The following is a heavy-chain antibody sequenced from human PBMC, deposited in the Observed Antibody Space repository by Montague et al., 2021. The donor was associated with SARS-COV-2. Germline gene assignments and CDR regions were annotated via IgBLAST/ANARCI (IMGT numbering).Heavy chain of an antibody. CDR2: IYWDDDK. D-gene: IGHD3-22*01. Sequence: PALVKPTQTLTLTCTFSGFSLSTSGVGVGWIRQPPGKALEWLALIYWDDDKRYSPSLKSRLTITKDTSKNQVVLTMANMDPVDTATYYCARESVVIGSNWMDLWGQGTMVTVSS. CDR1: GFSLSTSGVG. V-gene: IGHV2-5*02. CDR3: ARESVVIGSNWMDL. J-gene: IGHJ6*02.